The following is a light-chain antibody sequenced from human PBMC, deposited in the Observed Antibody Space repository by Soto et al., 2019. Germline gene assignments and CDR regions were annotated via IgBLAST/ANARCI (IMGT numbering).Light chain of an antibody. J-gene: IGKJ1*01. CDR1: QNILYRSNNKNY. Sequence: DIVMTQSPDSLAVSLGERATIDCKSSQNILYRSNNKNYLAWYQQKPGQAPSLLIFGASNRAAGIADRFSGSGSGTDFNFTIGRLEPEDFVMCYCQQYSDSPPTFGQGTKVDIK. CDR3: QQYSDSPPT. V-gene: IGKV4-1*01. CDR2: GAS.